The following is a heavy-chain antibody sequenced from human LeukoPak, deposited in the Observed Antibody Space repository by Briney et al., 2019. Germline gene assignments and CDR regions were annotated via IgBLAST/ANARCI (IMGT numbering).Heavy chain of an antibody. J-gene: IGHJ4*02. CDR1: GFTFSSYV. CDR3: ASWVPDRGYDY. CDR2: ISGSGGST. V-gene: IGHV3-23*01. D-gene: IGHD3-10*01. Sequence: GGSLRLSCAVTGFTFSSYVMSWVRQAPGKGLEWVSSISGSGGSTYYADSVKGRFTISRDNSKKTLYLQMNSLRADDTAVYYCASWVPDRGYDYWGQGTLVTVSS.